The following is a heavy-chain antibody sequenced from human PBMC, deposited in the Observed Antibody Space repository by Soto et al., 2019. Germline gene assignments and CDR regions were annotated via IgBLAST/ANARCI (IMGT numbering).Heavy chain of an antibody. D-gene: IGHD6-25*01. J-gene: IGHJ5*02. CDR2: IYYSGRT. Sequence: QVQLQESGPGLVKPSETLSLTCTVSGGSISSYYWSWIRQPPGKGLEWSGYIYYSGRTNYNPSLKSRVTISEGTAKIQTALKPSSATAAVTAVYYCARPHGGSGGGGNRFDPWGQGTLVTVSS. CDR3: ARPHGGSGGGGNRFDP. CDR1: GGSISSYY. V-gene: IGHV4-59*01.